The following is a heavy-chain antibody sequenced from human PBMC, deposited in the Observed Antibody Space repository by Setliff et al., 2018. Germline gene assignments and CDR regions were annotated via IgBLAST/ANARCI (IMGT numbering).Heavy chain of an antibody. V-gene: IGHV1-69*02. D-gene: IGHD3-22*01. J-gene: IGHJ4*02. CDR1: GGPLNSYS. CDR3: ARHPPPPNYFDIGALDS. Sequence: SVKVSCKASGGPLNSYSFSWVRQAPGQGLEWMGRIIPVLDITRYSQKFQGRVTITADKSTGIIYMEFTGLRSDDTAVYYCARHPPPPNYFDIGALDSWGQGTLVTVSS. CDR2: IIPVLDIT.